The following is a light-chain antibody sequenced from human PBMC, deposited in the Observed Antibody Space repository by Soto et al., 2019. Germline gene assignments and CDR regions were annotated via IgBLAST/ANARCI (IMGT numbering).Light chain of an antibody. CDR1: RSDVGAYNY. V-gene: IGLV2-14*01. J-gene: IGLJ1*01. Sequence: QSALTQPASVSGSPGQSIAISCTGTRSDVGAYNYVSWYQQHPGKAPKLMISEVTNRPSGVSDRFSGSKSGNTASLTISGLQAEDEAVYYCSSFTSRFTFVFGTGTKVTVL. CDR2: EVT. CDR3: SSFTSRFTFV.